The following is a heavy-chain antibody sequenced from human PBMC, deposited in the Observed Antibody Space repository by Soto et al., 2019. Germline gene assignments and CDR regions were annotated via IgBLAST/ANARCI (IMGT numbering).Heavy chain of an antibody. Sequence: AASVKVSCKASGGTFSSYAISWVRQAPGQGLEWMGGIIPIFGTANYAQKFQGRVTITADESTSTAYMELSSLRSEDTAVYYCARDPIGSGSYYTKKTDWGQGTLVTVSS. V-gene: IGHV1-69*13. J-gene: IGHJ4*02. CDR2: IIPIFGTA. CDR3: ARDPIGSGSYYTKKTD. CDR1: GGTFSSYA. D-gene: IGHD3-10*01.